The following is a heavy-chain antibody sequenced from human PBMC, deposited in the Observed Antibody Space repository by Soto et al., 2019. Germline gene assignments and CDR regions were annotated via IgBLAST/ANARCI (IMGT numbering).Heavy chain of an antibody. CDR3: ASTRYSSGWYDY. CDR2: INHSGST. D-gene: IGHD6-19*01. Sequence: SETLSLTCAVYGGSFSGYYWSWIRQPPGKGLEWIGEINHSGSTNYNPSLKSRVTISVDTSKNQFSLKLSSVTAADTAVYYCASTRYSSGWYDYWGQGTLVTVSS. J-gene: IGHJ4*02. V-gene: IGHV4-34*01. CDR1: GGSFSGYY.